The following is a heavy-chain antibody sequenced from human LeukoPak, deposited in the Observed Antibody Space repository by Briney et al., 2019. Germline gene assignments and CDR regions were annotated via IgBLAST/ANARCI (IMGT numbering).Heavy chain of an antibody. CDR3: ARLESTMVLGMDV. Sequence: ASVKVSCKASGYTFTGYYMHWVRQAPGQGLEWMGRINPNSGGTNYARKFQGRVTMTRDTSISTAYMELSRLRSDDTAVYYCARLESTMVLGMDVWGQGTTVTVSS. J-gene: IGHJ6*02. D-gene: IGHD3-10*01. V-gene: IGHV1-2*06. CDR2: INPNSGGT. CDR1: GYTFTGYY.